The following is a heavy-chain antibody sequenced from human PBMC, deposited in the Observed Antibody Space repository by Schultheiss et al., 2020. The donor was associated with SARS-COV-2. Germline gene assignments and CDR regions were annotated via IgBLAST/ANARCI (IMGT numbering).Heavy chain of an antibody. Sequence: ASVKVSCKASGYTFTSYGISWVRQAPGQGLEWMGWINPNSGGTNYAQKFQGRVTMTRDTSISTAYMELSRLRSDDTAVYYCARGDSSSWGYYGMDVWGQGTTVTVSS. D-gene: IGHD6-13*01. J-gene: IGHJ6*02. CDR1: GYTFTSYG. CDR2: INPNSGGT. CDR3: ARGDSSSWGYYGMDV. V-gene: IGHV1-2*02.